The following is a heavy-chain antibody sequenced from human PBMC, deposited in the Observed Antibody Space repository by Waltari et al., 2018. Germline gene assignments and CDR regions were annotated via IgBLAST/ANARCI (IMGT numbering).Heavy chain of an antibody. CDR1: GGSFSGYY. D-gene: IGHD3-10*01. V-gene: IGHV4-34*01. Sequence: QVQLQQWGAGLLKPSETLSLTCAVYGGSFSGYYWSWIRQPPGKGLEWIGEINHSGSTNYNPSLKSRVTISVDTSKNQFSLKLSSVTAADTAVYYCARDLAMVRGVIPRGGMDVWGQGTTVTVSS. CDR2: INHSGST. CDR3: ARDLAMVRGVIPRGGMDV. J-gene: IGHJ6*02.